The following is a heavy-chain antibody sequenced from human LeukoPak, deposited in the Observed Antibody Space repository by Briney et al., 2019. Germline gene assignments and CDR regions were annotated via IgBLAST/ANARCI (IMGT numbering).Heavy chain of an antibody. D-gene: IGHD6-13*01. CDR2: IDQDGSEK. V-gene: IGHV3-7*01. Sequence: GGSLRLSCAASGFTVSSNWMSWVRQVPGEGLEWVANIDQDGSEKNYVDSVKGRFIISRDNAKNSVYLQMNGLRVEDTAVYYCTRDRGYSTFDYWGQGTLVTVSS. CDR1: GFTVSSNW. CDR3: TRDRGYSTFDY. J-gene: IGHJ4*02.